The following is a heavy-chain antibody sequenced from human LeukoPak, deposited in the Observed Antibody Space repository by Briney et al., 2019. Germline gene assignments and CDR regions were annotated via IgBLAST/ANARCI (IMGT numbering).Heavy chain of an antibody. Sequence: PGRSLRLSCAASGFTFSSYGMHWVRQAPGKGLGWVAVISYDGSNKYYADSVKGRFTISRDNSKNTLYLQMNSLRAEDTAVYYCASLAGNQLLYDYWGQGTLVTVSS. CDR1: GFTFSSYG. D-gene: IGHD2-2*02. CDR3: ASLAGNQLLYDY. V-gene: IGHV3-30*03. J-gene: IGHJ4*02. CDR2: ISYDGSNK.